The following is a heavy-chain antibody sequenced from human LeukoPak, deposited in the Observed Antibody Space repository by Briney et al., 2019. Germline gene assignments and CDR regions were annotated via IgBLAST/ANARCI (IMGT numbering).Heavy chain of an antibody. CDR1: GGSISSYY. Sequence: SETLSLTCTVSGGSISSYYWSWIRQPPGKRLEWIGYIYYSGSTNYNPSLKSRVTISVDTSKNQFSLKLSSVTAADTAVYYCARAITMVRGVIDWGQGTLVTVSS. CDR2: IYYSGST. CDR3: ARAITMVRGVID. J-gene: IGHJ4*02. V-gene: IGHV4-59*01. D-gene: IGHD3-10*01.